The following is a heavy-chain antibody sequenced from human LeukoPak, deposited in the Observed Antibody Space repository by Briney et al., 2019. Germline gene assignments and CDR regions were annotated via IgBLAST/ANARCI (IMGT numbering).Heavy chain of an antibody. CDR2: INHSGST. V-gene: IGHV4-34*01. Sequence: PSETLCLTCAVYGGSFSGYYWSWIRQPPGKGLEWIGEINHSGSTNYNPSLKSRVTISVDTSKNQFSLKLSSVTAADTAVYYCARIHSSGVVWFDPWGQGTLVTVSS. D-gene: IGHD6-19*01. CDR1: GGSFSGYY. J-gene: IGHJ5*02. CDR3: ARIHSSGVVWFDP.